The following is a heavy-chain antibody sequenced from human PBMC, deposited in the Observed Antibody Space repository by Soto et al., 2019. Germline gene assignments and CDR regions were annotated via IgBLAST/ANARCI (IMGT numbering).Heavy chain of an antibody. CDR1: GGSFSGYY. CDR3: ATSRVQRFYYHGMDV. J-gene: IGHJ6*02. D-gene: IGHD6-13*01. CDR2: IDHSGGT. V-gene: IGHV4-34*01. Sequence: SETLSLTCAVYGGSFSGYYWTWIRQPPGKGLEWIGEIDHSGGTNYMPSLKSRVTISLDTSKNQFSLKLTSVAAADTAVYYCATSRVQRFYYHGMDVWGQGTTVTVS.